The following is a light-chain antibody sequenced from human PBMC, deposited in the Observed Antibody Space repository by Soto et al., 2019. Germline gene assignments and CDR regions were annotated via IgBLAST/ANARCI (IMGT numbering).Light chain of an antibody. CDR2: EVS. J-gene: IGLJ2*01. V-gene: IGLV2-14*01. Sequence: QSARTQPASVAGSPGQSITISCTGTSSDVGNYDYVSWYQQYPGKVPKLMIYEVSNRPSGVSNRFSGSKSGNTASLTISGLQAEDEADYFCSSYTTTATVLFGGGTKVTVL. CDR3: SSYTTTATVL. CDR1: SSDVGNYDY.